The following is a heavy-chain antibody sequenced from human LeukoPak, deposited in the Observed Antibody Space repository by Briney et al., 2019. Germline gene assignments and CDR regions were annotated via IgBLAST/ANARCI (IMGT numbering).Heavy chain of an antibody. Sequence: GGSLRLSCAASGFTFSSYAMSWGRQAPGEGVEWVSAISGSGGGTYYADSVKGRFTLSRDNSKNPLYLQMNTLRAKDTAVYYCAKGLGAHFYYWGQGTLVTVSS. CDR3: AKGLGAHFYY. J-gene: IGHJ4*02. CDR2: ISGSGGGT. D-gene: IGHD1-26*01. V-gene: IGHV3-23*01. CDR1: GFTFSSYA.